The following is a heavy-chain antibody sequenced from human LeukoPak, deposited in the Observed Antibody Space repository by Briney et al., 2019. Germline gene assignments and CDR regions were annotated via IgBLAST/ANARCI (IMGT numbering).Heavy chain of an antibody. D-gene: IGHD6-19*01. CDR3: ATGYSSGWLDY. V-gene: IGHV4-4*07. J-gene: IGHJ4*02. CDR2: IYTSGST. Sequence: SEILSLTCTVSGGSISSYYWSWIRQPAGKGLEWIGRIYTSGSTNYNPSLKSRVTMSVDTSKNQFSLKLSSVTAADTAVYYCATGYSSGWLDYWGQGTLVTVSS. CDR1: GGSISSYY.